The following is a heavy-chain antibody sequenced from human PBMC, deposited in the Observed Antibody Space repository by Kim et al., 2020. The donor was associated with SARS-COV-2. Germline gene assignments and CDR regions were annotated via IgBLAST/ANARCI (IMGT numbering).Heavy chain of an antibody. CDR3: VRQRRSEAGGDF. D-gene: IGHD1-26*01. J-gene: IGHJ4*02. CDR2: K. V-gene: IGHV3-7*01. Sequence: KKYVDSVKGRFTMSRDHAKKSLYLQMDGLRAEDAAVYYCVRQRRSEAGGDFWGQGTLVIVSS.